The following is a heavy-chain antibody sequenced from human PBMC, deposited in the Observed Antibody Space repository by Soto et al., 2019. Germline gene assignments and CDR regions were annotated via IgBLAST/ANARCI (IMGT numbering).Heavy chain of an antibody. CDR3: ARHGTLEWLLYRYQDNNWFDP. D-gene: IGHD3-3*01. CDR1: GGSISSYY. CDR2: IYYSGST. V-gene: IGHV4-59*08. J-gene: IGHJ5*02. Sequence: SETLSLTCTVSGGSISSYYWSWIRQPPGKGLEWIGYIYYSGSTNYNPSLKSRVTISVDTSKNQFSLKLTSVTAADTAVYYCARHGTLEWLLYRYQDNNWFDPWGQGTLVTVSS.